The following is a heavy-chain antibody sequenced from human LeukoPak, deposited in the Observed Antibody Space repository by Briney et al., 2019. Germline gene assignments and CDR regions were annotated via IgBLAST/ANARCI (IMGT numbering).Heavy chain of an antibody. J-gene: IGHJ4*02. CDR2: INPNSGGT. D-gene: IGHD3-10*01. CDR3: ARDLEGYHYGSGNYPQ. CDR1: GYXFTGYY. V-gene: IGHV1-2*02. Sequence: ASVKVSCKASGYXFTGYYIHWVRQAPGQGLQWMGFINPNSGGTNYAQQFQGRVTMTRDTSISTAYMELSSLTSDDTAVYYCARDLEGYHYGSGNYPQWGQGTVVTVSS.